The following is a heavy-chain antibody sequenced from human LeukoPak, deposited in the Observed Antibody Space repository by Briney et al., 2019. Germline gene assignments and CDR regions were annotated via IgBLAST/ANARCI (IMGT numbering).Heavy chain of an antibody. CDR3: ARYYDSSGYTQGAFDI. J-gene: IGHJ3*02. D-gene: IGHD3-22*01. CDR2: FYRGIST. CDR1: GFTVSSNY. V-gene: IGHV3-66*02. Sequence: QPGASLRLSCAASGFTVSSNYMSWVRQAPGKGLEWVSSFYRGISTYYADSVKGRFTTSRDHSKNTVYLQMDSLRPEDTAVYYCARYYDSSGYTQGAFDIWGQGTMVTVS.